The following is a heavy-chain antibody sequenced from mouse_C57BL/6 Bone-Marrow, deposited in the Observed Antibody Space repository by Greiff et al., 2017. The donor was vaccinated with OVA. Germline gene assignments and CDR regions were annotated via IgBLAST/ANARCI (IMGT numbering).Heavy chain of an antibody. Sequence: EVQRVESGGGLVQPGGSLSLSCAASGFTFTDYYMSWVRQPPGKGLEWLGFIRNKANGYTSEYSVTVKGRFTISRDDYQSFLYLHMKALSAEDSATYYCASSLCYGSSTWYFDVWGTGTTVTVSS. CDR1: GFTFTDYY. CDR3: ASSLCYGSSTWYFDV. J-gene: IGHJ1*03. CDR2: IRNKANGYTS. D-gene: IGHD1-1*01. V-gene: IGHV7-3*01.